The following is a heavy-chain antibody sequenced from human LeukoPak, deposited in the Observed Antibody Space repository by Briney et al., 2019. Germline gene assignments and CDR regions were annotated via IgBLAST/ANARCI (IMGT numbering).Heavy chain of an antibody. V-gene: IGHV2-70*11. CDR1: GFSLSTSGMC. Sequence: SGPTLVNPTQTLTLTCTFSGFSLSTSGMCVSWIRQPPGKALEWLARIDWDDDKYYSTSLKTRLTISKGTSKNQVVLTMTNMDPVDTATYYCARGIVGATPFDYWGQGTLVTVSS. J-gene: IGHJ4*02. CDR3: ARGIVGATPFDY. CDR2: IDWDDDK. D-gene: IGHD1-26*01.